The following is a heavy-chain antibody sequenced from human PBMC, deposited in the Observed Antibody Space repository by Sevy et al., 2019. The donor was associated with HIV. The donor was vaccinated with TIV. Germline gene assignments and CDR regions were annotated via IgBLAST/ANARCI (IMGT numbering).Heavy chain of an antibody. CDR1: GFTFSSYA. CDR3: AKEVSERSYSDY. Sequence: GGSLRLSCVTSGFTFSSYAMSWVRQTPRKGLEWVSAIGGSADYTYYADSVKGRFTISRDNSKNTLYLQMNGLRAEDTAVYYCAKEVSERSYSDYWGQGTLVTVSS. V-gene: IGHV3-23*01. D-gene: IGHD3-10*01. J-gene: IGHJ4*02. CDR2: IGGSADYT.